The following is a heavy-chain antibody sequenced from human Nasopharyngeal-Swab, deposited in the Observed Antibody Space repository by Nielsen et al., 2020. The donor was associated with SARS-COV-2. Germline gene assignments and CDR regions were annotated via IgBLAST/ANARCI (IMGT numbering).Heavy chain of an antibody. V-gene: IGHV4-34*01. D-gene: IGHD2-15*01. CDR3: TRGRDIRYGMDV. CDR2: LHYSGKT. CDR1: GGSFSVYY. J-gene: IGHJ6*02. Sequence: SQTLSLTCAIYGGSFSVYYWHCIRQSPGKGLEWIGELHYSGKTYYNPSLKSRVTMSVDTSKNQFSLKLTSVTAADTAVYFCTRGRDIRYGMDVWGLGTAVTVSS.